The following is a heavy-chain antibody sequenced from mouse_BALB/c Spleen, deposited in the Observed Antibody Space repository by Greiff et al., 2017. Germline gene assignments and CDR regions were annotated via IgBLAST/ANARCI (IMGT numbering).Heavy chain of an antibody. CDR1: GFNIKDTY. V-gene: IGHV14-3*02. CDR2: IDPANGNT. Sequence: VHVKQSGAELVKPGASVKLSCTASGFNIKDTYMHWVKQRPEQGLEWIGRIDPANGNTKYDPKFQGKATITADTSSNTAYLQLSSLTSEDTAVYYCADGSYYAMDYWGQGTSVTVSS. CDR3: ADGSYYAMDY. J-gene: IGHJ4*01. D-gene: IGHD1-1*02.